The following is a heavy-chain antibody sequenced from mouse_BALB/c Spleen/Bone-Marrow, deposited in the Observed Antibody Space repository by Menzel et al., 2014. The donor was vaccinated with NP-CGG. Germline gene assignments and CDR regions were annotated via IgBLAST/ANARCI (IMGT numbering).Heavy chain of an antibody. Sequence: EVKLMESGAELVKPGASVKLSCTASGFNIKDTYMHWVKQRPEQGLEWIGRIDPANGNTKYDPKFQGKATITADTSSNTAHLRLSSLTSEDTAVYYCANDWFAYWGQGTLVTVSA. V-gene: IGHV14-3*02. J-gene: IGHJ3*01. CDR3: ANDWFAY. CDR1: GFNIKDTY. D-gene: IGHD2-3*01. CDR2: IDPANGNT.